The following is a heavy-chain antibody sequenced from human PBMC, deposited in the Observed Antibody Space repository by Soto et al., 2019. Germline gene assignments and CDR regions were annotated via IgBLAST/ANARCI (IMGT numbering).Heavy chain of an antibody. J-gene: IGHJ5*02. D-gene: IGHD2-2*01. Sequence: QVQLQESGPGLVKPSETLSLTCTVSGGSVSSGDYYWGWIRQPPGKGLEWIGYIYYSGSTNYNPSLKSRVTISVDTSKNQFSLRLYSVTTADTAVYYCARVRLLCSSTSCYGNWFDPWGQGTLVTVSS. CDR2: IYYSGST. CDR1: GGSVSSGDYY. V-gene: IGHV4-61*08. CDR3: ARVRLLCSSTSCYGNWFDP.